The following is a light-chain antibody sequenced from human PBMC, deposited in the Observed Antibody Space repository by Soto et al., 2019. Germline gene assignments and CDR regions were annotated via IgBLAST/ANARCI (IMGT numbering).Light chain of an antibody. CDR1: SGHSSYI. CDR2: LEGSGSY. V-gene: IGLV4-60*03. J-gene: IGLJ1*01. CDR3: CSYAGSYTHV. Sequence: QSVLTQSSSASASLGSSVKLTCTLSSGHSSYIIAWHQQQPGKAPRYLMKLEGSGSYNKGSGVPDRFSGSSSGADRYLTISNLQSEDEADYYCCSYAGSYTHVFGTGTKLTVL.